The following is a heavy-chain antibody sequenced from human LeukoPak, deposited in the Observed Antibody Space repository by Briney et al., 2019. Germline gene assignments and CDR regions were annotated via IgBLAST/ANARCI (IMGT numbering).Heavy chain of an antibody. J-gene: IGHJ5*02. D-gene: IGHD2-15*01. V-gene: IGHV3-48*03. Sequence: PGGSLRLSCAASGFTFSSYEMNWVRQAPGKGLEWVSYVSSSGSTINYADSVKGRFTISRDNAKNALYLQMNSLRAEDTALYYCVREVVAVKWFDRWGQGTLVTVSS. CDR3: VREVVAVKWFDR. CDR1: GFTFSSYE. CDR2: VSSSGSTI.